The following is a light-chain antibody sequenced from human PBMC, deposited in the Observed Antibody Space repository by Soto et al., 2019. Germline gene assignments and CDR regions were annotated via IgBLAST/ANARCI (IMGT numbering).Light chain of an antibody. CDR2: GPS. Sequence: EIVLTQSPGTLSLSPGERATLSCRASQSVPKNYLAWYQHKPGQAPRLLIYGPSSRDTGIPDRFSGSGSGTDFTLSISRLEPEDFAVYYCHHYATSPQTFGQGTKVEI. CDR3: HHYATSPQT. CDR1: QSVPKNY. V-gene: IGKV3-20*01. J-gene: IGKJ1*01.